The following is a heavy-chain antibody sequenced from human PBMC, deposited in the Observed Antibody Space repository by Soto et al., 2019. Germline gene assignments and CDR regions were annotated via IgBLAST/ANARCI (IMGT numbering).Heavy chain of an antibody. CDR2: ISAYNGNT. CDR3: AREGAPSVLWFGELNLNYYYYGMDV. D-gene: IGHD3-10*01. J-gene: IGHJ6*02. V-gene: IGHV1-18*01. Sequence: ASVKVSCKASGYTFTSYGISWVRQAPGQGLEWMGWISAYNGNTNYAQKLQGRVTMTTDTSTSTAYMELRSLRSDDTAMYYCAREGAPSVLWFGELNLNYYYYGMDVWGQGTTVTVSS. CDR1: GYTFTSYG.